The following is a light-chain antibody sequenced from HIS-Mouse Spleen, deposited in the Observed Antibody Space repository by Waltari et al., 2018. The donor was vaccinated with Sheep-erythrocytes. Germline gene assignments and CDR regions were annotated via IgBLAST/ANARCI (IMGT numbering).Light chain of an antibody. V-gene: IGLV2-23*01. J-gene: IGLJ3*02. CDR3: CSYAGSSTPWV. CDR1: SRDVGSYNL. CDR2: EGS. Sequence: QSALTQPASVSGSPGQSIPISCTGTSRDVGSYNLVSWYQQHPGKAPKLMIYEGSKRPSGVSNRFSGSKSGNTASLTISGLQAEDEADYYCCSYAGSSTPWVVGGGTKLTVL.